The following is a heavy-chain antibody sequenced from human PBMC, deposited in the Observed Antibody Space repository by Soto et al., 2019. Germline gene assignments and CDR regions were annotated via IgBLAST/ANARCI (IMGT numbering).Heavy chain of an antibody. D-gene: IGHD3-10*01. CDR1: GFTFGSYW. CDR2: LYIDGSRT. Sequence: GGSLRLSFAASGFTFGSYWMHWVGQVPGKGLVWVSRLYIDGSRTSYADSVKGRFTISRDNAKNTLYLQMNSLRAEDTAVYYCARSAGGSNYMDAWGKGNTLTISS. CDR3: ARSAGGSNYMDA. V-gene: IGHV3-74*01. J-gene: IGHJ6*03.